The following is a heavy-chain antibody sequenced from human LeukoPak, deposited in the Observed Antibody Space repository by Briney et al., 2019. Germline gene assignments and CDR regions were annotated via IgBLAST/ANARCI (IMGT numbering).Heavy chain of an antibody. V-gene: IGHV4-34*01. CDR3: ARWGYYDYATRDY. D-gene: IGHD3-16*01. CDR2: INHSGST. Sequence: SETLSLTCAVYGGSFSGYYWSWIRQPPGKGLEWIGEINHSGSTNYNPSLKSRVTISVDTSKNQFSLKLSSVTAADTAVYYCARWGYYDYATRDYWGQGTLVTVSS. CDR1: GGSFSGYY. J-gene: IGHJ4*02.